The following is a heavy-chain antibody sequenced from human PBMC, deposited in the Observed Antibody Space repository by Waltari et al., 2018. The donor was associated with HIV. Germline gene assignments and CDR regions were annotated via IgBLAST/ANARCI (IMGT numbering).Heavy chain of an antibody. CDR1: GFTFSSCA. J-gene: IGHJ4*02. Sequence: QVQLVESGGGVVQPGRSLRLSCAASGFTFSSCAQPWNHGVAVISSDGSNKYFADSVKGRFTISRDNSKSTLYLLMNSLRAEDTAVYYCARGATLGWYFDYWGQGTLVTVSS. V-gene: IGHV3-30-3*01. CDR3: ARGATLGWYFDY. CDR2: ISSDGSNK. D-gene: IGHD1-26*01.